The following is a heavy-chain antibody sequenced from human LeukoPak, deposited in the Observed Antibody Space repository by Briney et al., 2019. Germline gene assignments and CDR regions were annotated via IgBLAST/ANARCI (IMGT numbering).Heavy chain of an antibody. Sequence: PGGSLRLSCTASGFTFSAYAMMWVRQAPGKGPEWVSAIRGGGTSEFYADSVKGRFRISRDNSKDTLFLQMSSVRAEDTAVYYCARDPNGDYIGAFDMWGPGTMVTASS. CDR1: GFTFSAYA. CDR3: ARDPNGDYIGAFDM. CDR2: IRGGGTSE. V-gene: IGHV3-23*01. D-gene: IGHD4-17*01. J-gene: IGHJ3*02.